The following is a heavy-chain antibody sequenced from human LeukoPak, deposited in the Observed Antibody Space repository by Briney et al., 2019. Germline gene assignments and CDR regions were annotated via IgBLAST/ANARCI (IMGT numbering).Heavy chain of an antibody. CDR2: IKADGGEK. J-gene: IGHJ4*02. Sequence: GGSLRLSCAASGFTFSAYWMNRFRQTPGKGLEWVAKIKADGGEKDHVASVKGRFTISRDNAKNSLYLQMNSLRVEDTAVYYCARGGAARPDFWGQGTLVTVSS. V-gene: IGHV3-7*01. CDR3: ARGGAARPDF. CDR1: GFTFSAYW. D-gene: IGHD6-6*01.